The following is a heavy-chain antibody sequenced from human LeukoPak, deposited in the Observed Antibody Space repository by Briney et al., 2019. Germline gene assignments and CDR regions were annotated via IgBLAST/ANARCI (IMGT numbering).Heavy chain of an antibody. V-gene: IGHV3-30*03. CDR1: GFTFSSYG. Sequence: GRSLRLSCAASGFTFSSYGMHWVRQAPGKGLEWVAVISYDGSNKYYADSVKGRFTISRDDSKNTAYLQMNSLKTEDTAVYYCTRLPYCSSTSCYNYFDYWGQGTLVTVSS. D-gene: IGHD2-2*02. J-gene: IGHJ4*02. CDR3: TRLPYCSSTSCYNYFDY. CDR2: ISYDGSNK.